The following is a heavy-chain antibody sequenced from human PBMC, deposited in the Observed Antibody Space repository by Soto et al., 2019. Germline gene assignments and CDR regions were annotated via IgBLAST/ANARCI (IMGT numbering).Heavy chain of an antibody. V-gene: IGHV1-3*01. J-gene: IGHJ6*02. D-gene: IGHD3-10*01. Sequence: GTSVKLSCEACGDSVPNYAMHWVRQAPGQGLEWMGWINAGNDNTKYSQKFQGRVTITRDTSASTVYMELSSLSSEDTAVYYCARVGHYYYGMDVWGQGTTVTVSS. CDR3: ARVGHYYYGMDV. CDR1: GDSVPNYA. CDR2: INAGNDNT.